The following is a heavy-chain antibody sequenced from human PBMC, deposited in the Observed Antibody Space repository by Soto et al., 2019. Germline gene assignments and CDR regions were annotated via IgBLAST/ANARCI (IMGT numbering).Heavy chain of an antibody. CDR1: GYTFSNYG. CDR3: ARVVPGAEAWFGP. J-gene: IGHJ5*02. Sequence: GASVKVSCKASGYTFSNYGITWVRQAPGQPLEWLGWISLYSDGTNYAQKFQGRVSMTTDTSTTTAYMELRSLRSDDTAVYYCARVVPGAEAWFGPWGQGTLVTVSS. V-gene: IGHV1-18*01. CDR2: ISLYSDGT. D-gene: IGHD2-2*01.